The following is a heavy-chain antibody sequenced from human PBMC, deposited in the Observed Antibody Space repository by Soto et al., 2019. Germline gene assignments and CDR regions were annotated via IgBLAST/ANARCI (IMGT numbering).Heavy chain of an antibody. D-gene: IGHD6-19*01. CDR2: IYHRGTT. V-gene: IGHV4-38-2*01. Sequence: PSESLSPACPLSGYSIGIGSYWGWIRLPPGRGREWIASIYHRGTTFYNPALKSRSTISVDTSPNQFSLNLRSVTAADKAVYFCARAKKMVVAGSTFDYWGHGTLVTVSS. CDR3: ARAKKMVVAGSTFDY. CDR1: GYSIGIGSY. J-gene: IGHJ4*01.